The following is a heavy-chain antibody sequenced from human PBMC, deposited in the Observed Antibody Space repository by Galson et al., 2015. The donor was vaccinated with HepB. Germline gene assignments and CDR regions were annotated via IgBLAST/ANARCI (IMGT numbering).Heavy chain of an antibody. D-gene: IGHD3-10*01. Sequence: SLRLSCAASGFTFSSYAMHWVRQAPGKGLEWVAVISYDGSNKYYADSVKGRFTISRDNSKSTLYLQMNSLRAEDTAVYYCAREGARRAGYFDYWGQGTLVTVSS. CDR1: GFTFSSYA. V-gene: IGHV3-30-3*01. CDR2: ISYDGSNK. J-gene: IGHJ4*02. CDR3: AREGARRAGYFDY.